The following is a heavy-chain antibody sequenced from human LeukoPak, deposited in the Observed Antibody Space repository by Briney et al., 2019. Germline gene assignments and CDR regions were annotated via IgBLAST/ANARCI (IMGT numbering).Heavy chain of an antibody. V-gene: IGHV1-18*01. CDR3: ARLLWVGDEYFFDY. D-gene: IGHD3-10*01. J-gene: IGHJ4*02. CDR2: ISAYNANA. CDR1: TYTFTSYG. Sequence: ASVKVSCKASTYTFTSYGLSWVRQAPGQGLEWMAWISAYNANANYGQKFQDRVTLTTDTSTSTSSMELRSLRSDDTAMYYCARLLWVGDEYFFDYWGQGTLVTVSS.